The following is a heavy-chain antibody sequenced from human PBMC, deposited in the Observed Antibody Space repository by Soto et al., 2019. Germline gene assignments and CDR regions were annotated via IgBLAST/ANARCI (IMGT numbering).Heavy chain of an antibody. CDR3: ARDYGFGELFRIKQDYYYMDV. CDR2: IKQDGSEK. V-gene: IGHV3-7*01. D-gene: IGHD3-10*01. J-gene: IGHJ6*03. CDR1: GFTFSSYW. Sequence: GGSLRLSCAASGFTFSSYWMSWVRQAPGKGLEWVANIKQDGSEKYYVDSVKGRFTISRDNAKNSLYLQMNSLRAEDTAVYYCARDYGFGELFRIKQDYYYMDVWGKGTTVTVSS.